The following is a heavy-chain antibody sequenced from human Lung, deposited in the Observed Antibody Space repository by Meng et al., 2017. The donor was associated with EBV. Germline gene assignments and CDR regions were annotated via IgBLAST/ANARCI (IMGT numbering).Heavy chain of an antibody. Sequence: QLQLQEAGSGLVKPSQTLSLTCAVSGRSFSSSYWSWIRQPPGKGLEWIGQINYSGITNYNPSLKSRVTISVDTSKNQFSLSLNSVTAADTAVYYCARGGTSSAPFDYWGQGALVTVSS. CDR1: GRSFSSSY. CDR2: INYSGIT. J-gene: IGHJ4*02. V-gene: IGHV4-34*09. CDR3: ARGGTSSAPFDY. D-gene: IGHD2-2*01.